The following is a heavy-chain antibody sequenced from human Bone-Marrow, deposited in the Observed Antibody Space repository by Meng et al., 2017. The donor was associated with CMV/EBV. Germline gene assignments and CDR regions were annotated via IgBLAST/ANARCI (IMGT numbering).Heavy chain of an antibody. CDR1: GFIFTRYE. Sequence: GESLKISCAASGFIFTRYEMTWVRQAPGKGLEWVAFIWYDGSNKYYADSVKGRFTISRDNSKNTLYLQMNSLRAEDTAVYYCGGLAIGYCSGGNCDGFDYWGQGTLVTVSS. CDR3: GGLAIGYCSGGNCDGFDY. CDR2: IWYDGSNK. V-gene: IGHV3-33*08. D-gene: IGHD2-15*01. J-gene: IGHJ4*02.